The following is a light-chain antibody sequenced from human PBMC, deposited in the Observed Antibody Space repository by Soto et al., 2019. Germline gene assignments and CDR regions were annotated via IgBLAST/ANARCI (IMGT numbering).Light chain of an antibody. J-gene: IGKJ4*01. CDR3: QQSYSTPPLT. CDR1: QSISSW. V-gene: IGKV1-5*01. Sequence: IQMTQSPSTLSSSLGDRVTITCRASQSISSWLAWYQQKPGKAPKLLIYDASSLESGVPSRFSGSGSGTDFTLTISSLQPEDFATYYGQQSYSTPPLTFGGGTKVDIK. CDR2: DAS.